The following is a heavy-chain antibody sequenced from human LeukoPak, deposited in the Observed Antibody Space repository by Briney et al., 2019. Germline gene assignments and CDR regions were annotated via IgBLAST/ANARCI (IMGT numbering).Heavy chain of an antibody. Sequence: ASVKVSCKASGGTFSSYAISWVRQAPGQGLEWMGRIIPILGIANYAQKFQGRVTITADKSTSTAYMELSSLRSEDTAVYYCARVPRYGGRTRYYFDYWGQGTLVTVSS. CDR3: ARVPRYGGRTRYYFDY. V-gene: IGHV1-69*04. CDR1: GGTFSSYA. CDR2: IIPILGIA. D-gene: IGHD4-23*01. J-gene: IGHJ4*02.